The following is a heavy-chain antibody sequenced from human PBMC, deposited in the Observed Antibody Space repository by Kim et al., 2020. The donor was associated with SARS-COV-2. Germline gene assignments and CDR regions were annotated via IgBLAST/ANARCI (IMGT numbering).Heavy chain of an antibody. CDR3: ATEVPEYSGSQRQC. V-gene: IGHV1-24*01. D-gene: IGHD1-26*01. Sequence: EQKFQGRVTMTEDTSTDTAYMELSSLRSEDTAVYYCATEVPEYSGSQRQCWGQGTLVTVSS. J-gene: IGHJ4*02.